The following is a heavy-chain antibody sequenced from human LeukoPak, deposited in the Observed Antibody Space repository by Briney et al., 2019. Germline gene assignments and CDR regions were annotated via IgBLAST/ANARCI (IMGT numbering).Heavy chain of an antibody. CDR1: GYTFTAYY. V-gene: IGHV1-2*07. J-gene: IGHJ4*02. D-gene: IGHD3-22*01. Sequence: SVKVSCTSSGYTFTAYYMHWLRPASAQGHDGMGWINPNSGGTNYAHQFQGSVTMTRDTSISTAYMKLSRLRSDDTAVYYCARDLYYYDSSGYPPSRFDYWGKGTLVTVSS. CDR3: ARDLYYYDSSGYPPSRFDY. CDR2: INPNSGGT.